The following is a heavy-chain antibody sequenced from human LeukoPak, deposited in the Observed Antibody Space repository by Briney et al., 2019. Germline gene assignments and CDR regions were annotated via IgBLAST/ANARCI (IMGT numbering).Heavy chain of an antibody. J-gene: IGHJ4*02. Sequence: GALRLSCAASGFSFSRYAMSWVRQAPGKGLVWVSSIRGTGETTFSADSVKGRFIISRDNSRSTLFLQMNSLRAEDTAVYYCGKTTTGYSSGRNPAWPVDYWGQGTLVTVSS. D-gene: IGHD6-19*01. CDR1: GFSFSRYA. CDR3: GKTTTGYSSGRNPAWPVDY. V-gene: IGHV3-23*01. CDR2: IRGTGETT.